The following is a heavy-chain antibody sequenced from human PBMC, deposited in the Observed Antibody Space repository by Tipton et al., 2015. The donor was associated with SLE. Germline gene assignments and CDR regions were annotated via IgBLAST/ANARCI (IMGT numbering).Heavy chain of an antibody. J-gene: IGHJ4*02. CDR2: INSDGSST. CDR1: GFTFDDYT. D-gene: IGHD1-26*01. CDR3: ASRSGSSEY. V-gene: IGHV3-74*02. Sequence: QLVQSGGVVVQPGGSLRLSCAASGFTFDDYTMHWVRQAPGKGLVWVSRINSDGSSTSYADSVKGRFTISRDNAKNTLYLQMNSLRAEDTAVYYCASRSGSSEYWGQGTLVTVSS.